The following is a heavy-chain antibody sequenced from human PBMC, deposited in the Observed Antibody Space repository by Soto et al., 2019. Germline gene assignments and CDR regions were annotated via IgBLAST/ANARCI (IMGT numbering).Heavy chain of an antibody. Sequence: VSVKVYCQASGYTFTSYGISWVRQAPGQGLEWMGWISAYNGNTNYAQKLQGRVTMTTDTSTSTAYMELRSLRSDDTAVYYCARERLPAAIRSVRDFDYWGQGTLVTVSS. CDR3: ARERLPAAIRSVRDFDY. CDR1: GYTFTSYG. CDR2: ISAYNGNT. D-gene: IGHD2-2*01. J-gene: IGHJ4*02. V-gene: IGHV1-18*01.